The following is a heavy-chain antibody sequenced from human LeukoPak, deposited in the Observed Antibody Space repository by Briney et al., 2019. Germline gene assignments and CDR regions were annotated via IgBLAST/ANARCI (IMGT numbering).Heavy chain of an antibody. CDR2: LRGDGSVI. CDR3: ARGGATRGRFEN. J-gene: IGHJ4*02. Sequence: GGSLRLSCAASGFPFDVQTMSWVRQAPGKGLDWVASLRGDGSVIYYVDSVKGRFTISRDNPKNPLYLQMNSLRAEDTAVYYCARGGATRGRFENWGQGTSVTVSS. D-gene: IGHD1-26*01. V-gene: IGHV3-7*01. CDR1: GFPFDVQT.